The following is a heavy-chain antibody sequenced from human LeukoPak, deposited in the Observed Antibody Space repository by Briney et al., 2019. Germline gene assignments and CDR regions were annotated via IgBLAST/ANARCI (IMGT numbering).Heavy chain of an antibody. CDR2: ISAYNGNT. Sequence: APVTVSCTASGYTFTIYGISWVRQAPGQGIEWMGWISAYNGNTNYAQKLQGRVIITTSTTTSTAYMQLRSRRSDDTAVYYCARGSLITPFDYWGQGTLVTVSS. D-gene: IGHD3-22*01. CDR1: GYTFTIYG. V-gene: IGHV1-18*01. J-gene: IGHJ4*02. CDR3: ARGSLITPFDY.